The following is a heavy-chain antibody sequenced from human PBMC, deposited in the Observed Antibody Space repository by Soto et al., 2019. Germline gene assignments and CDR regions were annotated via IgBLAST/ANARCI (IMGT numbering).Heavy chain of an antibody. CDR1: GGSFSGYY. CDR3: ARVGIAAAGTGDY. J-gene: IGHJ4*02. D-gene: IGHD6-13*01. Sequence: SETLSLTCAVYGGSFSGYYWTWIRQPPGTGLEWIGEINHSGSTNYNPSLKSRVTISVDTSKNQFSLKLSSVTAADTAVYYCARVGIAAAGTGDYWGQGTLVTVSS. CDR2: INHSGST. V-gene: IGHV4-34*01.